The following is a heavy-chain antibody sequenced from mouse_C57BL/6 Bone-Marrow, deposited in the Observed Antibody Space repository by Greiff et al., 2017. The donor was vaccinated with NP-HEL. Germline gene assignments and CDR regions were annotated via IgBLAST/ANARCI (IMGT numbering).Heavy chain of an antibody. J-gene: IGHJ3*01. CDR1: GYTFTSYW. CDR2: IDPSDSYT. CDR3: ARVSTMVKWFAY. Sequence: QVQLQQPGAELVRPGTSVKLSCKASGYTFTSYWKHWVKQRPGQGLEWIGVIDPSDSYTNYNQKFKGKATLTVDTSSSTAYMQLSSLTSEDSAVYYGARVSTMVKWFAYWGQGTLVTVSA. V-gene: IGHV1-59*01. D-gene: IGHD2-2*01.